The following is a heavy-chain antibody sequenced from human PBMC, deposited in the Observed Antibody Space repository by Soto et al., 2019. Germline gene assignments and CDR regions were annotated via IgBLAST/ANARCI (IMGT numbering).Heavy chain of an antibody. CDR3: ARLKSSYASSYYEGGFFGL. D-gene: IGHD1-26*01. CDR2: MFFTGST. Sequence: PSVTLSLTGSVSTASFTNTSFYWGWIRQNPEKGPEWIGSMFFTGSTYYNPSLKSRLTMSADTSKSQFSLKLTSVTAADTGVYFRARLKSSYASSYYEGGFFGLCGRGSPVTVSS. V-gene: IGHV4-39*01. CDR1: TASFTNTSFY. J-gene: IGHJ4*02.